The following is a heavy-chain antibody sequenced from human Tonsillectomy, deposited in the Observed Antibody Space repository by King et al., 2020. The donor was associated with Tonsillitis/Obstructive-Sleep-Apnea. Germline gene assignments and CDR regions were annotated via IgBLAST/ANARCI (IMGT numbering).Heavy chain of an antibody. V-gene: IGHV3-30*04. D-gene: IGHD1-1*01. Sequence: VQLVESGGGVVQPGRSLRLSCAASGFTFSNYAMYWVRQAPGKGLEWVAVISKDGSNKDYADSVKGRFTMSRDNSKNTLYLQMNSLIAEDTAVYYCARDRRVVYNWNDHRPRTPWFDPWGQGTLVTVSS. CDR1: GFTFSNYA. CDR2: ISKDGSNK. CDR3: ARDRRVVYNWNDHRPRTPWFDP. J-gene: IGHJ5*02.